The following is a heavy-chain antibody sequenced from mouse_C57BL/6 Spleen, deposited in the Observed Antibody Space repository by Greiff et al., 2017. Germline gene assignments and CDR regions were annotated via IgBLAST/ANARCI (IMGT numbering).Heavy chain of an antibody. CDR1: GFTFSSYG. V-gene: IGHV5-6*01. CDR2: ISSGGSYT. J-gene: IGHJ2*01. D-gene: IGHD3-2*02. Sequence: EVQLVESGGDLVKPGGSLKLSCAASGFTFSSYGMSWVRQTPDKRLEWVATISSGGSYTYYPDSVKGRFTISRDNAKNTLYLQMSSLKSEDTAMYYCARHLDSSGYFDYWGQGTTLTVSS. CDR3: ARHLDSSGYFDY.